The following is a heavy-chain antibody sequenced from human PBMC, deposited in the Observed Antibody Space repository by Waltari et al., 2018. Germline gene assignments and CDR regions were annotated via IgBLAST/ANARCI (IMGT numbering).Heavy chain of an antibody. D-gene: IGHD3-22*01. CDR3: ARGPSTYYYDSSGYLDY. V-gene: IGHV1-69*02. CDR1: GGTFSSYT. Sequence: QVQLVQSGAEVKKPGSSVQVSCKASGGTFSSYTISWVRPAPGQGLEWMGRIIPILGIANYAQKFQGRVTITEDKSTNTAYMELGSLRSEDTAVNYCARGPSTYYYDSSGYLDYWGQGTLVTVSS. J-gene: IGHJ4*02. CDR2: IIPILGIA.